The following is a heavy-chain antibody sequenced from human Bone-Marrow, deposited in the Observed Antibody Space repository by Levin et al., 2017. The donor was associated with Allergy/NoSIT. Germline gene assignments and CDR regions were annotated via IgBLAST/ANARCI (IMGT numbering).Heavy chain of an antibody. CDR1: GFTFTVYS. V-gene: IGHV3-48*02. CDR3: ARTGTLDY. J-gene: IGHJ4*02. CDR2: ISSRGKTI. D-gene: IGHD3-10*01. Sequence: GGSLRLSCATYGFTFTVYSMNWVRQAPGKGLEWISYISSRGKTIYYADSVKGRFTISRDNAKTSLYLQMNGLRDEDTAVYYGARTGTLDYWGQGTLVTVSS.